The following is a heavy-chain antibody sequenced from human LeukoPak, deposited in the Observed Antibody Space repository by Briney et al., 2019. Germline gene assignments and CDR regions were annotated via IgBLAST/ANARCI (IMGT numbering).Heavy chain of an antibody. CDR2: IKWNGGIT. Sequence: GRSLRLSCAASGFTFDDYGMSWVRQAPGQGLEWVSGIKWNGGITGYADSVKGRFTISRDNAKNSLYLQMNSLRAEDTALYYCARNSGAGYYFYMDVWGKGTAVTVSS. D-gene: IGHD3-10*01. J-gene: IGHJ6*03. V-gene: IGHV3-20*04. CDR1: GFTFDDYG. CDR3: ARNSGAGYYFYMDV.